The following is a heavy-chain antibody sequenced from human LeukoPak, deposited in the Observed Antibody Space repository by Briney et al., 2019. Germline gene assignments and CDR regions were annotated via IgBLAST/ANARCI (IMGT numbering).Heavy chain of an antibody. CDR2: INPSGGNT. D-gene: IGHD3-3*01. CDR3: ARGPHIRTYDRDNWFDP. CDR1: GYTFTSYT. J-gene: IGHJ5*02. Sequence: ASVTVSCKASGYTFTSYTMNWVRQAPGQGLEWMGIINPSGGNTNYAQKFQGRVTMTRDMSTSTVYMELSSLRSEDTAVYYCARGPHIRTYDRDNWFDPWGQGTLVTVSS. V-gene: IGHV1-46*01.